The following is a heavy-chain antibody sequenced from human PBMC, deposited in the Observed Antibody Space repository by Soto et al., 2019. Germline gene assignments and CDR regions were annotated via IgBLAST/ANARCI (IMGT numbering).Heavy chain of an antibody. J-gene: IGHJ6*02. V-gene: IGHV1-69*06. CDR2: IIPLHNTS. Sequence: QVQLLQSGAEVKQPGSSVKVSCKVSGGAFTNYSLNWVRHSPGQGLEWLGGIIPLHNTSKYSLHLLGRGSVTADISAHTVYIHLSGLTSDDTATYYCALWSNWNPLYYSGMDDWRQGTTVTVSS. CDR1: GGAFTNYS. D-gene: IGHD1-20*01. CDR3: ALWSNWNPLYYSGMDD.